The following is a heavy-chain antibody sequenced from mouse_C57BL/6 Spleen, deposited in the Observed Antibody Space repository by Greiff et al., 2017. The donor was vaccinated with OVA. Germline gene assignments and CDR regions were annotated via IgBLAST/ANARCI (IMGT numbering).Heavy chain of an antibody. Sequence: DVQLQESGAELVRPGASVKLSCTASGFNIKDDYMHWVKQRPEQGLEWIGWIDPENGDTEYASKFQGKATKTADTSSNTAYLQLSSLTSEDTAVYYCTTGKYPWFAYWGQGTLVTVSA. D-gene: IGHD2-10*02. CDR1: GFNIKDDY. CDR2: IDPENGDT. CDR3: TTGKYPWFAY. V-gene: IGHV14-4*01. J-gene: IGHJ3*01.